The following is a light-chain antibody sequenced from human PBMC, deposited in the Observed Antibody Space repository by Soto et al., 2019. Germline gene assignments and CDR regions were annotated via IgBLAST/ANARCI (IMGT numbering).Light chain of an antibody. J-gene: IGKJ1*01. CDR3: LQDYNYPRT. CDR2: AAS. Sequence: AIQMTQSPSSLSASVGDRVTITCRASQGIRNNLGWYQQKPGKAPKLLIYAASSLQSGVPSRFSGSGSGTDFTLTISSLQPEDFAIYYCLQDYNYPRTFGQGTKVEIK. V-gene: IGKV1-6*01. CDR1: QGIRNN.